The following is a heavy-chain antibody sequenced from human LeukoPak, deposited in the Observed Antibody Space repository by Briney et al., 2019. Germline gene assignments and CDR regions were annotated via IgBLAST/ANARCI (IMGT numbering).Heavy chain of an antibody. CDR2: ISGSGGST. D-gene: IGHD2-15*01. V-gene: IGHV3-23*01. J-gene: IGHJ4*02. Sequence: GGSLRLSCAASGFTFSSYAMSWVRQAPGKGLEWVSAISGSGGSTFYADSVKGRFTISRDNSKNTLYLQMNSLRAEDTAVYYCAKANTGGYCSGGSCYQDLDYWGQGTLVTVSS. CDR3: AKANTGGYCSGGSCYQDLDY. CDR1: GFTFSSYA.